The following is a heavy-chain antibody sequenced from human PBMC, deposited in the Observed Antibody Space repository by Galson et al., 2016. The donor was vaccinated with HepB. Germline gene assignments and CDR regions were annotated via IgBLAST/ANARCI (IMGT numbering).Heavy chain of an antibody. CDR3: ARSQVRFLDWLSPLAMDV. CDR1: GGSISSYY. Sequence: TLSLTCTASGGSISSYYWTWIRQPPGKGLEWIGYIYYSGSTNYNPSLKSRVTISVDTSKNQFSLKLRSLTAADTAVYYCARSQVRFLDWLSPLAMDVWGQGTTVTVSS. J-gene: IGHJ6*02. D-gene: IGHD3-3*01. V-gene: IGHV4-59*01. CDR2: IYYSGST.